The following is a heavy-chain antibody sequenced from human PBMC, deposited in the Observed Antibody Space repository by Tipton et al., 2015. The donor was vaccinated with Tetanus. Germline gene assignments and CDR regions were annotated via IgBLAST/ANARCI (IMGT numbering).Heavy chain of an antibody. Sequence: SLRLSCAASGFKFISYEMHWVRQAPGRGLEWISYINSRGTTVYYADSVRGRVTISRDNAKNSLYLQMNSLRTEDTGVYFCARGSNYGDGSGTDLEYWGQGTLVTVSS. CDR1: GFKFISYE. D-gene: IGHD3-22*01. CDR3: ARGSNYGDGSGTDLEY. V-gene: IGHV3-48*03. J-gene: IGHJ4*02. CDR2: INSRGTTV.